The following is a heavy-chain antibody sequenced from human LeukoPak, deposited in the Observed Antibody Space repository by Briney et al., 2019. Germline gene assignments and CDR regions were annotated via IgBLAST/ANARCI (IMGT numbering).Heavy chain of an antibody. Sequence: SVKVSCKASGGTFSSYGISWVRQAPGQGLEWMGGIIPMFGTANYAQKFHGRVTITADESTSTAYMELSSLRSEDTTVYYCAALVGGGDYWGQGTLVTVSS. V-gene: IGHV1-69*13. J-gene: IGHJ4*02. CDR2: IIPMFGTA. CDR3: AALVGGGDY. D-gene: IGHD2-8*02. CDR1: GGTFSSYG.